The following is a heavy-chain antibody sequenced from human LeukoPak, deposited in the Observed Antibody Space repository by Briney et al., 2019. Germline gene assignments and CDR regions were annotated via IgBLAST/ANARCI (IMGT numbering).Heavy chain of an antibody. CDR1: GGSISTTSYF. V-gene: IGHV4-39*07. J-gene: IGHJ5*02. CDR2: IYYSGTT. D-gene: IGHD6-13*01. CDR3: ARVYSSSHHWFDT. Sequence: SETLSLTCTVSGGSISTTSYFWAWIRQPPGEGLEWIGSIYYSGTTYYNSSLKSRVSISVETSKNHFSLKMSSLTAADTAVYYCARVYSSSHHWFDTWGQGTHVTVSS.